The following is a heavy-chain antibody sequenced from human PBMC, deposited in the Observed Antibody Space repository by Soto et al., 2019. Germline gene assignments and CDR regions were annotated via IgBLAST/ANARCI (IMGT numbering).Heavy chain of an antibody. CDR2: IYYSGST. V-gene: IGHV4-61*01. CDR1: GGSVSSGSYY. D-gene: IGHD3-10*02. J-gene: IGHJ2*01. Sequence: SETLSLTCTVSGGSVSSGSYYWSWIRQPPGKGLEWIGYIYYSGSTNYNPSLKSRVTISVDTSKNQFSLKLSSVTAADTAVYYCARVPDTDVPYCYFDLWGRGTLVTVSS. CDR3: ARVPDTDVPYCYFDL.